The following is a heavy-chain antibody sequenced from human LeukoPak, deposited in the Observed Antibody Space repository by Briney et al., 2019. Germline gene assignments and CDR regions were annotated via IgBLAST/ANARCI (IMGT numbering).Heavy chain of an antibody. V-gene: IGHV3-23*01. J-gene: IGHJ4*02. CDR3: ARGGRWLGLFDY. CDR1: GFTFSNYA. CDR2: ILGSGGNA. D-gene: IGHD6-19*01. Sequence: GGSLRLSCAASGFTFSNYAMNWVRQAPGKGLEWLSDILGSGGNAYYAESVKGRFTISRDNSKNTLYLQMNSLRAEDTAVYYCARGGRWLGLFDYWGLGTLVTVSS.